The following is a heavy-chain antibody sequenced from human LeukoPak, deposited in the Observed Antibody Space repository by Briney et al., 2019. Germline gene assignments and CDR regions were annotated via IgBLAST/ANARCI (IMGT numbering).Heavy chain of an antibody. CDR3: RGEETGIVGATGYYGMDV. Sequence: SETLSLTCTVSGGSISSSSYYWGWIRQPPGKGLEWIGSIYYSGSTYYNPSLKSRVTISVDTSTNQFSLKLSSVTAADTAVYYCRGEETGIVGATGYYGMDVWGQGTTVTVSS. V-gene: IGHV4-39*01. J-gene: IGHJ6*02. D-gene: IGHD1-26*01. CDR1: GGSISSSSYY. CDR2: IYYSGST.